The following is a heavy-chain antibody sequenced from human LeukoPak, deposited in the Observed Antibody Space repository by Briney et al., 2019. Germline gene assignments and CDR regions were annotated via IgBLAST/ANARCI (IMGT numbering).Heavy chain of an antibody. CDR3: ARSMLTTDFDY. J-gene: IGHJ4*02. CDR1: GASIRSHY. CDR2: INNGGST. V-gene: IGHV4-59*08. D-gene: IGHD4/OR15-4a*01. Sequence: PSETLSLTCSVSGASIRSHYWSWIRQPPGKGLEWIGYINNGGSTTYNPSLKSRVTISIDTSKNQFSLKLNSVTAADTAVYYCARSMLTTDFDYWGQGTLVTASS.